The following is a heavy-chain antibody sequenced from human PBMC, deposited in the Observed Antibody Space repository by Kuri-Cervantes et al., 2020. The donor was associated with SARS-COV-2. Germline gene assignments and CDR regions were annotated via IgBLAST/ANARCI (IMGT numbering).Heavy chain of an antibody. V-gene: IGHV4-59*01. CDR2: IYYSGST. CDR3: ARIRDGGQWLALTYFDY. D-gene: IGHD6-19*01. Sequence: SETLSLTCAVYGGSISSYYWSWIRQPPGKGLEWIGYIYYSGSTNYNPSLKSRVTISVDTSKNQFSLKLSSVTAADTAVYYCARIRDGGQWLALTYFDYWGQGTLVTVSS. CDR1: GGSISSYY. J-gene: IGHJ4*02.